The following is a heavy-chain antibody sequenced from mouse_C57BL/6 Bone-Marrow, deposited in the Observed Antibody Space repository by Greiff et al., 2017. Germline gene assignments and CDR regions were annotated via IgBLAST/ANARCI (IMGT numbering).Heavy chain of an antibody. CDR2: INPSTGGT. CDR1: GYSFTGYY. J-gene: IGHJ2*01. Sequence: EVQLQQSGPELVKPGASVKISCKASGYSFTGYYMHWVKQSSEKSLEWIGEINPSTGGTSYNQKFKGKATLTVDKSSSTAYMQLKSLTSEDSAVYYCARLTTVVATGYFDDWGQGTTLTVSS. CDR3: ARLTTVVATGYFDD. V-gene: IGHV1-43*01. D-gene: IGHD1-1*01.